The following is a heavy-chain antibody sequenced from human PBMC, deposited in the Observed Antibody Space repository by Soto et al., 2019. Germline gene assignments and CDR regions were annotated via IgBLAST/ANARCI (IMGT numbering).Heavy chain of an antibody. V-gene: IGHV3-23*01. J-gene: IGHJ2*01. D-gene: IGHD3-10*01. CDR3: AKDRFTSTVRKYWFFDL. Sequence: EVQLLESGGGLVKPGGSLRLSCAASGFTFTNYAMTWVRQAPGKGLEWVSSISGGDGDTCYADSVKGRFTISRDNSENTMFLQMNSLRPDDTAVYYCAKDRFTSTVRKYWFFDLWGRGTLVTVSS. CDR1: GFTFTNYA. CDR2: ISGGDGDT.